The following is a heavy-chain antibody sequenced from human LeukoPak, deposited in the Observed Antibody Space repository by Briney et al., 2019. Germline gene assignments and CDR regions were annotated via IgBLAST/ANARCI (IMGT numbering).Heavy chain of an antibody. V-gene: IGHV3-15*05. CDR1: GFTFSRYE. D-gene: IGHD7-27*01. CDR3: TPSGAY. Sequence: GGSLRLSRAASGFTFSRYELNWVRQAPGKGLEWVGRIKSKTEGGTTDYAAPVKGRFTISRDDSKNTLYLQMNSLKTEDTAVYYCTPSGAYWGQGTQVTVSS. CDR2: IKSKTEGGTT. J-gene: IGHJ4*02.